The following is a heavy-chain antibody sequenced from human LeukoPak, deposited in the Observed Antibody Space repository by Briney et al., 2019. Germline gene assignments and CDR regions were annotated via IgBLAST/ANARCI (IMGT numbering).Heavy chain of an antibody. CDR1: GFTFSSYS. CDR2: ISENSGDT. Sequence: QTGGSLRLSCAASGFTFSSYSMNWARQPPGKGLEWLSYISENSGDTNYADSVKGRFTISRDNAKNSLYLQMNSLRAEDTAVYYCAELGITMIGGVWGKGTTVTISS. J-gene: IGHJ6*04. D-gene: IGHD3-10*02. CDR3: AELGITMIGGV. V-gene: IGHV3-48*04.